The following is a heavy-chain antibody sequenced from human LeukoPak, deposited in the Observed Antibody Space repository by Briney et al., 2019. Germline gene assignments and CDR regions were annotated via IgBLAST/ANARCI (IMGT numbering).Heavy chain of an antibody. Sequence: SETLSLTCNVSGGSIRGYYWSWIRQPPGKGLEWIGYIYSSGSTNYNPSLKSRVTMSVDTPKNQFSLKVSSVTAAGTAVYYCARVFDSGSQAYFYYMDVWGKGTTVTISS. J-gene: IGHJ6*03. V-gene: IGHV4-59*01. CDR3: ARVFDSGSQAYFYYMDV. CDR2: IYSSGST. CDR1: GGSIRGYY. D-gene: IGHD3-10*01.